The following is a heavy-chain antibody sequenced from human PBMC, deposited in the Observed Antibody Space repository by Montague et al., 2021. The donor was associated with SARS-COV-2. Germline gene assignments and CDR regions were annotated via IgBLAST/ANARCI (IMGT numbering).Heavy chain of an antibody. D-gene: IGHD2-15*01. CDR1: GFTLSSYA. CDR3: AKTEAGYCSGGSCVVDY. CDR2: ISGSGGDT. Sequence: SLRLSCAASGFTLSSYAMSWVRQAPGKGLEWVSVISGSGGDTYYAGSVKGRFTISRDNFKNTQYLQMNSLRAEDAAVYYCAKTEAGYCSGGSCVVDYWGQGTLVIVSS. V-gene: IGHV3-23*01. J-gene: IGHJ4*02.